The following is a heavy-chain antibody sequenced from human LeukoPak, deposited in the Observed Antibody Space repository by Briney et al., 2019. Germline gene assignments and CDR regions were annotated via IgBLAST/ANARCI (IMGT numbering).Heavy chain of an antibody. J-gene: IGHJ4*02. V-gene: IGHV3-23*01. CDR1: GFTFSSYA. CDR2: SSGSDGTT. CDR3: AKDPTSYDVPDY. Sequence: GGSLRLPCAASGFTFSSYARSGVRQAPGKGREGVSSSSGSDGTTYYAESVQGRFTISNANSKYTLSMQINSLRDEATAVYYCAKDPTSYDVPDYWGQGTLVTVSS. D-gene: IGHD2/OR15-2a*01.